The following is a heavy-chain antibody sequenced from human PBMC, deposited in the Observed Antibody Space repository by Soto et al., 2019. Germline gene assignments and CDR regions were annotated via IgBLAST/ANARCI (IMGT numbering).Heavy chain of an antibody. CDR3: ARHGDSSGWYPGDYYGMDV. D-gene: IGHD6-19*01. J-gene: IGHJ6*02. CDR1: GGSISSSSYY. V-gene: IGHV4-39*01. Sequence: SETLSLTCTVSGGSISSSSYYWGWIRQPPGKGLEWIGSIYYSGSTYYNPSLKSRVTISVDTSKNQFSLKLSSVTAADTAVYYCARHGDSSGWYPGDYYGMDVWGQGTTVTVS. CDR2: IYYSGST.